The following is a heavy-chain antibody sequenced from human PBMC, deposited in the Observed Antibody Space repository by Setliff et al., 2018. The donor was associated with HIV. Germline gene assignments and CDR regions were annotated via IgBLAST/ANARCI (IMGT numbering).Heavy chain of an antibody. D-gene: IGHD3-10*01. CDR2: INAGNGNT. J-gene: IGHJ4*01. V-gene: IGHV1-3*01. Sequence: ASVKVSCKASGYTFTNYAMHWVRQAPGQRLEWMGWINAGNGNTKYSQEFQDRVTITRDTSANTAYMELSSLRSDDTAVYFCARGALLAVFDFDYWGHGTLVTVSS. CDR1: GYTFTNYA. CDR3: ARGALLAVFDFDY.